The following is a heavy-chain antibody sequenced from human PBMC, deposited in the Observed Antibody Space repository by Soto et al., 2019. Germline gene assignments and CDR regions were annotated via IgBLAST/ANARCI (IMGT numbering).Heavy chain of an antibody. CDR3: ARHSTGWFDP. Sequence: QVQLQESGPELVKPSETLSLTCTVSGGSISSYYWSWIRQPPGKGLEWIGHSYYSGNSYYNPSLKSRVTISVDTSKSQFSLKLTSVTAADTAVYYCARHSTGWFDPWGQGTLVTVSS. J-gene: IGHJ5*02. CDR2: SYYSGNS. V-gene: IGHV4-59*08. CDR1: GGSISSYY.